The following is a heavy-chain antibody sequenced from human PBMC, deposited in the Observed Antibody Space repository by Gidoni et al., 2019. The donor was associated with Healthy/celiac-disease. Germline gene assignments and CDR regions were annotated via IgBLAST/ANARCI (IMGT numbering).Heavy chain of an antibody. CDR2: IYPGDSDT. CDR1: GYSFTSYW. J-gene: IGHJ6*02. Sequence: EVQLVQSGAEVKKPVESLKISCKGSGYSFTSYWLGRVRQIPGKGLEWMGIIYPGDSDTRYSPSFQGQVTISADKSISTAYLQWSSLKASDTAMYYCARPTLSYGSGRGYYYYGMDVWGQGTTVTVSS. V-gene: IGHV5-51*01. D-gene: IGHD3-10*01. CDR3: ARPTLSYGSGRGYYYYGMDV.